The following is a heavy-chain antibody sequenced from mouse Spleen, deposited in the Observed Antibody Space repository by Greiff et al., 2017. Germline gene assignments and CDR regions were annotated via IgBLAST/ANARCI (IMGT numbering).Heavy chain of an antibody. CDR1: GFTFSSYT. Sequence: EVQLQESGGGLVKPGGSLKLSCAASGFTFSSYTMSWVRQTPAKRLEWVATISSGGGNTYYPDSVKGRITIARDKAKNTRYLQMSSLSSGETAMYYCERQGTRFAYWGQGTLVTVSA. CDR3: ERQGTRFAY. CDR2: ISSGGGNT. J-gene: IGHJ3*01. D-gene: IGHD1-3*01. V-gene: IGHV5-9*04.